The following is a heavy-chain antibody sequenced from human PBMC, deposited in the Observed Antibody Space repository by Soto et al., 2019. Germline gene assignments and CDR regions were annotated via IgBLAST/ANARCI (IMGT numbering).Heavy chain of an antibody. V-gene: IGHV1-8*01. CDR2: MNPNSGPT. Sequence: QVQLVQSGAEVKKPGASVKVSCKASGYAFTTYDINWVRQATGQGPEWMGWMNPNSGPTAYAQKAXAXVXXTRATSITPAYMELSSLRSEDTAVYYFARGSMWFGGYGMDVWGQGTTVTVSS. CDR3: ARGSMWFGGYGMDV. D-gene: IGHD3-10*01. CDR1: GYAFTTYD. J-gene: IGHJ6*02.